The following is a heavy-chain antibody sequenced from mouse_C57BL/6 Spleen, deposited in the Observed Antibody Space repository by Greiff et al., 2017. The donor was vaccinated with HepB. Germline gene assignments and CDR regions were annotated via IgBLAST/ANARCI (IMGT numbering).Heavy chain of an antibody. CDR3: AHILTGKEYYYAMDY. CDR2: INPSSGYT. J-gene: IGHJ4*01. CDR1: GYTFTSYT. V-gene: IGHV1-4*01. D-gene: IGHD4-1*01. Sequence: QVQLQQSGAELARPGASVKMSCKASGYTFTSYTMHWVKQRPGQGLEWIGYINPSSGYTKYNQKFKDKATLTADKSSSTAYMQLSSLTSEDSAVYYCAHILTGKEYYYAMDYWGQGTSVTVSS.